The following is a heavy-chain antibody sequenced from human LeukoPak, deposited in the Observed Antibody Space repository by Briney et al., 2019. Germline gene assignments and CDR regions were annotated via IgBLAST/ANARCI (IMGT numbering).Heavy chain of an antibody. J-gene: IGHJ3*02. D-gene: IGHD3-16*02. CDR1: GYTFTGYY. CDR2: INPNSGGT. CDR3: ARDESNYEDVWGSYRYTGAFDI. Sequence: ASVKVSCKASGYTFTGYYMHWVRQAPGQGLEWMGWINPNSGGTNYAQKFQGRVTMTRDTSISTAYMELSRLRSDDTAVYYCARDESNYEDVWGSYRYTGAFDIWGQGTMVTVSS. V-gene: IGHV1-2*02.